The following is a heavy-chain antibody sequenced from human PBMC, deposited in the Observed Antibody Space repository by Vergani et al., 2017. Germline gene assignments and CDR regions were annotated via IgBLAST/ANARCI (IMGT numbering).Heavy chain of an antibody. D-gene: IGHD1-7*01. V-gene: IGHV5-51*03. J-gene: IGHJ1*01. CDR3: ARTYSSWNYAEYFQH. Sequence: EVQLVPSGAEVKTPGESLKISCKGSGYSFTSYWIGWVRQMPGKALVWMGIIYPGDSDTRYSPSFQGQVTISAAKSISTAYLQWSSLKASDTAMYYCARTYSSWNYAEYFQHWGQGTLVTVSS. CDR1: GYSFTSYW. CDR2: IYPGDSDT.